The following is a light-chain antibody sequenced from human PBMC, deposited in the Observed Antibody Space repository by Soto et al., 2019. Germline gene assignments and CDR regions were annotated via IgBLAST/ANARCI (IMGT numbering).Light chain of an antibody. CDR2: EAS. CDR1: QSISSW. V-gene: IGKV1-5*03. J-gene: IGKJ1*01. CDR3: QQYNSYPGT. Sequence: DIQMTQSPSTLSASVGDRVTITCRASQSISSWLAWYQQKPGRAPNLLIYEASSLENGVPSRFSGGASGTEFTLTISSLQPGDFATYYCQQYNSYPGTCGQGTNLEIK.